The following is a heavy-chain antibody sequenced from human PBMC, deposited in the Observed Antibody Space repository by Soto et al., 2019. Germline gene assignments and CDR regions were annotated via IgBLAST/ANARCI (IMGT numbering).Heavy chain of an antibody. D-gene: IGHD3-10*01. CDR3: ARVHSSGIFYFVDP. V-gene: IGHV1-69*13. J-gene: IGHJ5*02. Sequence: GASVKVSCKASGGTFDSYVISWLRQAPGQGLEWMGGIMPIFGTPNYAQKFRGRVTISADESTSTAYLGLSSLTSDDTAVYYCARVHSSGIFYFVDPWGQGTLVTVSS. CDR1: GGTFDSYV. CDR2: IMPIFGTP.